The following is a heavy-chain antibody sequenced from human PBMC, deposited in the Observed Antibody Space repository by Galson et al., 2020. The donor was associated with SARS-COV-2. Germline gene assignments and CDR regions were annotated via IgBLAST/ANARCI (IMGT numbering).Heavy chain of an antibody. V-gene: IGHV1-2*02. CDR1: GYTFTGYY. D-gene: IGHD3-22*01. CDR2: INPNSGGT. CDR3: ARGRFYYDSSGLGAFDI. Sequence: ASVKVSCKASGYTFTGYYMHWVRQAPGQGREWMGWINPNSGGTNYAQKFQGRVTMTRDTSISTAYMELSRLRSDDTAVYYCARGRFYYDSSGLGAFDIWGQGTMVTVSS. J-gene: IGHJ3*02.